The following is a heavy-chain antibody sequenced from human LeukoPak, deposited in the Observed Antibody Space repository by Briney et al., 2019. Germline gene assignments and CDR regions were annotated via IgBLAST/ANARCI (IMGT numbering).Heavy chain of an antibody. J-gene: IGHJ3*02. D-gene: IGHD1-26*01. V-gene: IGHV4-39*07. CDR1: GDSISTSNSY. CDR3: ARDRAIDDAFDI. Sequence: SETLSLTCTVSGDSISTSNSYWGWIRQPPGKGLEWIGSIYYSGNTYYNASLRSRVTISVDTSKNQFSLKLSSVTAADTAVYYCARDRAIDDAFDIWGQGTMVTVSS. CDR2: IYYSGNT.